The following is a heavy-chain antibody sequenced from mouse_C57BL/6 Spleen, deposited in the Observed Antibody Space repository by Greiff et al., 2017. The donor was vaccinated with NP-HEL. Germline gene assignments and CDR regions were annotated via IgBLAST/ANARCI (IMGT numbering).Heavy chain of an antibody. CDR1: GYSFTDYN. V-gene: IGHV1-39*01. CDR3: ANYDYDGNYFDY. CDR2: INPNYGTT. Sequence: EVKLVESGPELVKPGASVKISCKASGYSFTDYNMNWVKQSNGKSLEWIGVINPNYGTTSYNQKFKGKATLTVDQSSSTAYMQLNSLTSEDSAVYYCANYDYDGNYFDYWGQGTTLTVSS. D-gene: IGHD2-4*01. J-gene: IGHJ2*01.